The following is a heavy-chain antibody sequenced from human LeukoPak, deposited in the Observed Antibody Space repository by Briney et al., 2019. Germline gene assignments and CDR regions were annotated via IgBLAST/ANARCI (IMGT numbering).Heavy chain of an antibody. CDR3: ARSTYYYDSSGYYYEAFYFDY. CDR1: GYTFTSYA. V-gene: IGHV7-4-1*02. CDR2: INTNTGNP. D-gene: IGHD3-22*01. J-gene: IGHJ4*02. Sequence: PRASVKVSCKASGYTFTSYAMNWVRQAPGQGLEWMGWINTNTGNPTYAQGFTGRFVFSLDTSVSTAYLQISSLKAEDTAVYYCARSTYYYDSSGYYYEAFYFDYWGQGTLVTVSS.